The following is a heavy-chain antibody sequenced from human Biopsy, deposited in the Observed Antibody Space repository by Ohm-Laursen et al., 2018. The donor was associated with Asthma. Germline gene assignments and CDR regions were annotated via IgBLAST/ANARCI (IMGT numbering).Heavy chain of an antibody. Sequence: ASVKVSCKISGYILTDLSMHWVRQAPGQGLEWMGGHDPEEGGTVNARRFQGRVTMTEDTSTDTAYMELSSLSSDDTAVYYCASDFPKDYVRYNFQFWGQGTLVTVSS. CDR1: GYILTDLS. CDR3: ASDFPKDYVRYNFQF. V-gene: IGHV1-24*01. D-gene: IGHD4-17*01. CDR2: HDPEEGGT. J-gene: IGHJ4*02.